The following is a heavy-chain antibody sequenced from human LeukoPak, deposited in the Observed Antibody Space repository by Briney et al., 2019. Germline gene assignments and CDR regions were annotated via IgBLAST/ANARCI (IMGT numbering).Heavy chain of an antibody. CDR2: ISHDGSNN. V-gene: IGHV3-30*18. D-gene: IGHD2-15*01. CDR1: GFTFSRYG. Sequence: EPGRSLRLSCAASGFTFSRYGIHWVRQAPGKGLEWVAVISHDGSNNCYADSVKGRFTISRDNSKNTLYLQMISLRAEDTAVYYCAKDTCSGGSCYYYYGMDVWGQGTTVTVSS. CDR3: AKDTCSGGSCYYYYGMDV. J-gene: IGHJ6*02.